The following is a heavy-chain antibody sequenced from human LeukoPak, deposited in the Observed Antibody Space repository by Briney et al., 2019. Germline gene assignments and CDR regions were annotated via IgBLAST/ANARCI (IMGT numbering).Heavy chain of an antibody. CDR1: DFTFSDYY. J-gene: IGHJ4*02. D-gene: IGHD1-26*01. CDR2: ISSSGSTI. V-gene: IGHV3-11*04. CDR3: ARGPYSGSFWGYDLSYFDY. Sequence: GGSLRLSCAASDFTFSDYYMSWIRQAPGKGLEWVSYISSSGSTIYYADSMKGRFTISRDNAKNSLYLQMNSLRAEDTAVYYCARGPYSGSFWGYDLSYFDYWGQGTLVTVSS.